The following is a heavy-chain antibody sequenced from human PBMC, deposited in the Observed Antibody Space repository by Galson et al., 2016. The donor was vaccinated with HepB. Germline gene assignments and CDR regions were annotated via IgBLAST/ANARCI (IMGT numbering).Heavy chain of an antibody. J-gene: IGHJ6*03. CDR2: IRSKAYGGTT. CDR1: GFTFGDYA. CDR3: TRVYYDFWSGYSRYMDV. Sequence: SLRLSCATSGFTFGDYAMRWFRQAPGKGLEWVGFIRSKAYGGTTEYAASVKGRFTTSRDDSKSIAYLQMNSLKTEDTAVYYCTRVYYDFWSGYSRYMDVWGKGTTVTVSS. D-gene: IGHD3-3*01. V-gene: IGHV3-49*03.